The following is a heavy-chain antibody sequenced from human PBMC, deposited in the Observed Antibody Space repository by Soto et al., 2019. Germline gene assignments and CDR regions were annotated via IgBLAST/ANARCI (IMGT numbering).Heavy chain of an antibody. CDR3: ARFHFWSGYHSNYYYYMDV. J-gene: IGHJ6*03. CDR2: INHSGST. Sequence: TSETLSLTCAVYGGSFSGYYWSWIRQPPGKGLEWIGEINHSGSTNYNPSLKSRVTISVDTSKNQFSLKLSSVTAADTAVYYCARFHFWSGYHSNYYYYMDVWGKGTTVTVSS. D-gene: IGHD3-3*02. CDR1: GGSFSGYY. V-gene: IGHV4-34*01.